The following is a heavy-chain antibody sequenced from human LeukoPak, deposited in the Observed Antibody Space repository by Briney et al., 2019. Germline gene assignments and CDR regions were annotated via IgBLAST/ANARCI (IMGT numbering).Heavy chain of an antibody. CDR1: GVSFGGYY. Sequence: SETLSLTCVAYGVSFGGYYWSWIRQPPGKGLEWIGEINHSGSTNYNPSLKSRVTISVDTSKNQFSLKLRSVTAADTAVYYCARTRWLQSLFDYWGQRTLVTVSP. CDR2: INHSGST. V-gene: IGHV4-34*01. CDR3: ARTRWLQSLFDY. J-gene: IGHJ4*02. D-gene: IGHD5-24*01.